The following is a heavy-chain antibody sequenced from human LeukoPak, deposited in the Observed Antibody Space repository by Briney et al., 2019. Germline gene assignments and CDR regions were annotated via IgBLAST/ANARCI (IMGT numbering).Heavy chain of an antibody. CDR2: INHSGST. D-gene: IGHD2-15*01. CDR3: ARVSDVVVVDACWFDP. CDR1: GGSFSGYY. J-gene: IGHJ5*02. V-gene: IGHV4-34*01. Sequence: KPSETLSLTCAVYGGSFSGYYWSWIRQPPGKGLEWIGEINHSGSTNYNPSLKSRVTISVDKSKNQFSLKLSSVTAADTAVYYCARVSDVVVVDACWFDPWGQGTLVTVSS.